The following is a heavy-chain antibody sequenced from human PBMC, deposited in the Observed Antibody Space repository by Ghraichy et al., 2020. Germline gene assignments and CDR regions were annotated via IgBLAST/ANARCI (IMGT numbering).Heavy chain of an antibody. CDR1: GGSISSSSYY. D-gene: IGHD6-19*01. CDR3: ARGIGVQRGWYFCLNFDY. V-gene: IGHV4-39*01. CDR2: IYYSGST. J-gene: IGHJ4*02. Sequence: SETLSLTCTVSGGSISSSSYYWGWIRQPPGKGLEWIGSIYYSGSTYYNPSLKSRVTISVDTSKNQFSLKLSSVTAADTAVYYCARGIGVQRGWYFCLNFDYWGQGTLVTVSS.